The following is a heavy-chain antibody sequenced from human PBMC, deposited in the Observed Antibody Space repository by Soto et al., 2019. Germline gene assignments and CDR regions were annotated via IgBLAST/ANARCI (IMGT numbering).Heavy chain of an antibody. Sequence: GASVKVSCKASGYTFINYYIHLVRQAPGQGLEWMGMITLIDGRTSYAQKFQDRLIMTRDTSTSTVYVDLSSLRSEDTALYYCARVDGGGPDYCGQGTLVTVSS. CDR2: ITLIDGRT. J-gene: IGHJ4*02. CDR1: GYTFINYY. V-gene: IGHV1-46*01. D-gene: IGHD3-16*01. CDR3: ARVDGGGPDY.